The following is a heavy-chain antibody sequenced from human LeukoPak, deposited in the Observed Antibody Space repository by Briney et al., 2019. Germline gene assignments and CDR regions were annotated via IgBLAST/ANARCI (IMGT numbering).Heavy chain of an antibody. CDR1: GFTFSSYS. CDR3: ARGSSSWYYFDY. J-gene: IGHJ4*02. D-gene: IGHD6-13*01. Sequence: GGSLRLSCAASGFTFSSYSMNWVRQAPGKGLECVSFISSSSSYIYYADSVKGRFTISRDNAKNSLYLQMNSLRAEDTAVYYCARGSSSWYYFDYWGQGTLVTVSS. CDR2: ISSSSSYI. V-gene: IGHV3-21*01.